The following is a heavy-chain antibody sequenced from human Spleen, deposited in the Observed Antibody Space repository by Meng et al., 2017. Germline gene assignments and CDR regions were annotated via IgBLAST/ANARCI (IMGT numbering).Heavy chain of an antibody. V-gene: IGHV4-59*08. CDR1: GDSIRSYY. J-gene: IGHJ4*02. CDR3: ATSARIAAAGTFDY. CDR2: IYYNGAA. Sequence: SETLSLTCIVSGDSIRSYYWSWIRQPPGKGLEWIGYIYYNGAAKYNPSLKSRVTIAVDMSKNQFSLKLRSVTAADTAVYYCATSARIAAAGTFDYWGQGMLVTVSS. D-gene: IGHD6-13*01.